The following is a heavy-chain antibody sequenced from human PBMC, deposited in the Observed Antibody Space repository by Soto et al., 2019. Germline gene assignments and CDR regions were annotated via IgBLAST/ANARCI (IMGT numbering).Heavy chain of an antibody. D-gene: IGHD2-2*01. CDR3: AREMGYCVGTSCPFDY. Sequence: PGGSLRLSCTASGFILSSHAMHWVRQAPGKGLEWVANTSYDGSNKYHEENVKGQFNISRDNSKNTLSIQMNSLKAEDTVVFYCAREMGYCVGTSCPFDYWGQGTLVTVSS. J-gene: IGHJ4*02. CDR2: TSYDGSNK. V-gene: IGHV3-30-3*01. CDR1: GFILSSHA.